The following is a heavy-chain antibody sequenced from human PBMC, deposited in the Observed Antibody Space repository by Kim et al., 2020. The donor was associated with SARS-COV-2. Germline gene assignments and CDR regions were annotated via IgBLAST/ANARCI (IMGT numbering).Heavy chain of an antibody. CDR3: AKSMGLIDHDF. D-gene: IGHD3-10*01. V-gene: IGHV3-23*01. J-gene: IGHJ4*02. CDR1: GFTFSGFA. Sequence: GGSLRLSCAASGFTFSGFAMTWVRQAPGKGLEWVSTISGSGESTYYADSVKGRFTISRHNSKNTLYLQMNSLRAEDTAVYYCAKSMGLIDHDFWGQGTLVTVSS. CDR2: ISGSGEST.